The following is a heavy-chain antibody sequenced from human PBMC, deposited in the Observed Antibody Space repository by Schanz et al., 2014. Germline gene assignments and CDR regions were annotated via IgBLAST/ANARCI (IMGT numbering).Heavy chain of an antibody. CDR2: VWYDGSNK. Sequence: QVQLVESGGGVVQPGRSLRLSCAASGFTFSSYGMHWVRQAPGKGLEWVAVVWYDGSNKFYADSVKGRFTISRDNSKNTLYLQMNSLRPEDTALYFCARDEGRDGYNLAFDVWGQGTLVTVSS. V-gene: IGHV3-33*01. CDR1: GFTFSSYG. J-gene: IGHJ3*01. D-gene: IGHD5-12*01. CDR3: ARDEGRDGYNLAFDV.